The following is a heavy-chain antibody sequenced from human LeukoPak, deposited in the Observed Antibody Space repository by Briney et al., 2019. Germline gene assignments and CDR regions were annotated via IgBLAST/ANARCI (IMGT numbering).Heavy chain of an antibody. Sequence: PGGSLRLSCAASGFTVSSNYMSWVRQAPGKGLEWVSLLYSGGSTYYPDSVKGRFTISRDDSKNTLYLQMNSLRAEDTAVYYCARDTLNLGYFDSWGQGTLVTISS. V-gene: IGHV3-66*01. CDR1: GFTVSSNY. D-gene: IGHD3-16*01. J-gene: IGHJ4*02. CDR2: LYSGGST. CDR3: ARDTLNLGYFDS.